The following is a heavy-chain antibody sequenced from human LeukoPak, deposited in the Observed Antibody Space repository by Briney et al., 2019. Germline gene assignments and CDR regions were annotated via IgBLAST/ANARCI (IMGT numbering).Heavy chain of an antibody. D-gene: IGHD6-13*01. CDR1: GFTVRSNY. Sequence: GGSLRLSCAASGFTVRSNYMSWVRQAPGKGLVWVSRINSDGSSTSYADSVKGRFTISRDNAKNTLYLQMNSLRAEDTAVYYCAREWAIADWGQGTLVTVSS. J-gene: IGHJ4*02. V-gene: IGHV3-74*01. CDR3: AREWAIAD. CDR2: INSDGSST.